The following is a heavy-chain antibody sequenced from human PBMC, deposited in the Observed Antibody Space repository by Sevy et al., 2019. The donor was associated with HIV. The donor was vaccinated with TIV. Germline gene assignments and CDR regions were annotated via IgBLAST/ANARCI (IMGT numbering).Heavy chain of an antibody. CDR1: GFSFSDSY. CDR3: AKKGYSSGNFYYFDY. CDR2: ISGSGNII. V-gene: IGHV3-11*01. D-gene: IGHD5-18*01. Sequence: GGSLRLSCAASGFSFSDSYMSWVRQAPGKGLEWIAYISGSGNIIYYADSMRDRFSISRDNAKKSLYLQMNSLRAEDTAVYFSAKKGYSSGNFYYFDYWGQGTLVTVSS. J-gene: IGHJ4*02.